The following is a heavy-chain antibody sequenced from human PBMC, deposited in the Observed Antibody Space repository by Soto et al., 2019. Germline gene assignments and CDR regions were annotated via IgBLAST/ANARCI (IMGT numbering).Heavy chain of an antibody. D-gene: IGHD2-15*01. CDR3: ARISCKGGSCYFDFDH. CDR1: GYSFKDHY. Sequence: ASVKVSCKASGYSFKDHYMHWVRQAPGRGLEWVGIINPSGEHTNYAQQFRGRVTMTRDTSTSTAYMELRSLRSEDTAVYFCARISCKGGSCYFDFDHWGQGTLVTAPQ. J-gene: IGHJ4*02. CDR2: INPSGEHT. V-gene: IGHV1-46*02.